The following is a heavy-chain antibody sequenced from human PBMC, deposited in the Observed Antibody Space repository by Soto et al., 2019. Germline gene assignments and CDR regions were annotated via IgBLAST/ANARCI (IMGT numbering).Heavy chain of an antibody. D-gene: IGHD2-15*01. J-gene: IGHJ4*02. CDR2: IWYDGSNK. CDR1: GFTFSSYG. Sequence: GSLRLSCAASGFTFSSYGMHWVRQAPGKGLEWVAVIWYDGSNKYYADSVKGRFTISRDNSKNTLYLQMNSLRAEDTAVYYCARIGVGQIFDYWGQGTLATVSS. V-gene: IGHV3-33*01. CDR3: ARIGVGQIFDY.